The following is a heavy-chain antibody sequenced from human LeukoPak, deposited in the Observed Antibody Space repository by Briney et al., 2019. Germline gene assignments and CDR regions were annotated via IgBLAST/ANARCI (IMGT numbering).Heavy chain of an antibody. CDR2: IYSGGST. CDR1: GFTVSSNY. V-gene: IGHV3-66*01. CDR3: ARGRVGATYYFDY. D-gene: IGHD1-26*01. J-gene: IGHJ4*02. Sequence: GGSLRLSCAASGFTVSSNYMSWVRQAPGKGLEWVSLIYSGGSTYYAASVKGRFTISRDSSKNTLFLQMNSLSAEDTAVYYCARGRVGATYYFDYWGQGTLVTVSS.